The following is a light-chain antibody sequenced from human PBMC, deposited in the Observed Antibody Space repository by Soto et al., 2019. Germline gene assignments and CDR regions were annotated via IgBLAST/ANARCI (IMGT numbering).Light chain of an antibody. V-gene: IGKV2-30*01. CDR2: KVS. CDR1: QSLEFSDGKTY. J-gene: IGKJ4*01. CDR3: MQGTYWPVT. Sequence: DGALTQSPLSLSVTLGQPASISCRSTQSLEFSDGKTYLTWFQQRPGQSPRRLIYKVSKRDSGVPDRFSGSRSDTDFTLKISRVEAEYVGVYYCMQGTYWPVTFGGWTKVEIK.